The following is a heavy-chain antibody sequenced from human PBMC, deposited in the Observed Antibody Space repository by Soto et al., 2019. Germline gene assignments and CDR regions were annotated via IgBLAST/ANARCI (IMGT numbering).Heavy chain of an antibody. J-gene: IGHJ6*02. V-gene: IGHV4-39*07. CDR3: ARPLEPYYYYGMDV. CDR2: INHSGST. CDR1: GGSVSSSSYY. Sequence: SETLSLTCTVSGGSVSSSSYYWGWVRQPPGKGLEWIGEINHSGSTNYNPSLKSRVTISVDTSKNQFSLKLSSVTAADTAVYYCARPLEPYYYYGMDVWGQGTTVTVSS.